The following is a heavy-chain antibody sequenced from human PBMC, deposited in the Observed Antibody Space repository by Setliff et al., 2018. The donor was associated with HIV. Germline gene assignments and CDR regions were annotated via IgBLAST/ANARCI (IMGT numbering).Heavy chain of an antibody. Sequence: ASVKVSCKASGYTFTSYGISWVRQAPGQGLEWMGWISAYNGNTNYAQKLQGRVTMTTDTSTSTAYMELRSLRSDDTAVYYCARDPKRYYDILTGYPSYYGMDVWGQGATVTVSS. J-gene: IGHJ6*02. CDR3: ARDPKRYYDILTGYPSYYGMDV. CDR2: ISAYNGNT. D-gene: IGHD3-9*01. V-gene: IGHV1-18*01. CDR1: GYTFTSYG.